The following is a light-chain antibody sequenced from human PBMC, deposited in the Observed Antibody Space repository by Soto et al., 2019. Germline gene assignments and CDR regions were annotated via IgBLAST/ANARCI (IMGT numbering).Light chain of an antibody. CDR3: QQSYSSPRT. J-gene: IGKJ1*01. CDR2: AAS. V-gene: IGKV1-39*01. Sequence: DIQITQSPSARSTSVLDRFTITCRASQSISSYLNWYQQKPGKAPKLLIYAASSLQSGVPSRFSGSGSGTDFTLTISSLQPEDFATYYCQQSYSSPRTFGQGTKVDIK. CDR1: QSISSY.